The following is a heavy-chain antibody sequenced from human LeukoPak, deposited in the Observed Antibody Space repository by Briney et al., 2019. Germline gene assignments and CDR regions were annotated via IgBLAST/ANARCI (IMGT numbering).Heavy chain of an antibody. Sequence: GGSLRLSCAASGFTFSTYAMSWVRQAPGKGLEWVPAINVGGDKTYYADSVRGRFTFSRDNSKDTLYLQMNSLRVEDTAVYYCAKAWSNSWSGSDFWGQGTLVTVSSGESYWGQGTLVTVSS. CDR2: INVGGDKT. CDR3: AKAWSNSWSGSDFWGQGTLVTVSSGESY. V-gene: IGHV3-23*01. D-gene: IGHD6-13*01. J-gene: IGHJ4*02. CDR1: GFTFSTYA.